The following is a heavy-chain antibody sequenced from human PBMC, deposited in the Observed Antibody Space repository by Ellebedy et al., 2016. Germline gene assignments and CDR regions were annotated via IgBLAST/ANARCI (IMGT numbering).Heavy chain of an antibody. CDR2: INSDGSST. CDR1: GFTFSSYW. V-gene: IGHV3-74*01. CDR3: AKEVMVATLG. D-gene: IGHD5-12*01. Sequence: GESLKISCTASGFTFSSYWMHWVRQVPGKGLVWVSRINSDGSSTTYADSVKGRFTISRDNAKNSLYLQMNSLRAEDTAVYYCAKEVMVATLGWGQGTLVTVSS. J-gene: IGHJ4*02.